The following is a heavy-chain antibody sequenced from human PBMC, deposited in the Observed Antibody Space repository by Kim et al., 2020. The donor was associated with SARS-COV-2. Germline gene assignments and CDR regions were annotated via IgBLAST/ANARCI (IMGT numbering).Heavy chain of an antibody. CDR3: ARDLGEGYYYYGMDV. CDR1: GFTFSSYS. D-gene: IGHD3-16*01. CDR2: ISSSSSYI. Sequence: GGSLRLSCAASGFTFSSYSMNWVRQAPGKGLEWVSSISSSSSYIYYADSVKGRFTISRDNAKNSLYLQMNSLRAEDTAVYYCARDLGEGYYYYGMDVWGQGTTVSVSS. J-gene: IGHJ6*02. V-gene: IGHV3-21*01.